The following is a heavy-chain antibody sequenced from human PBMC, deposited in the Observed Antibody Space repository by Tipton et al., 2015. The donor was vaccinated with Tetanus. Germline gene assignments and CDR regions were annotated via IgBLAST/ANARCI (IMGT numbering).Heavy chain of an antibody. J-gene: IGHJ4*02. D-gene: IGHD5-24*01. CDR3: ANDPRDGYNYGSMDY. Sequence: SLRLSCAASGFTFSTYAMSWVRQAPGKGLEWVSTIGGSSDWAYYTDTVKGRFSISRDNSKNTLHLQMNSLRAADTAVYYCANDPRDGYNYGSMDYWGQGTLVTVSS. CDR2: IGGSSDWA. CDR1: GFTFSTYA. V-gene: IGHV3-23*01.